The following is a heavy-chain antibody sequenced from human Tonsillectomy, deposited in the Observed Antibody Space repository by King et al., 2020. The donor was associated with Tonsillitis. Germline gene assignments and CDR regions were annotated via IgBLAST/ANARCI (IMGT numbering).Heavy chain of an antibody. J-gene: IGHJ4*02. V-gene: IGHV3-30*18. CDR1: GITFSSYG. CDR2: ISYDGSNK. CDR3: AKGRGGVAGLDY. Sequence: VQLVESGGGVVQPGRSLRLSCAASGITFSSYGMHWVRQAPGKGLEWVAVISYDGSNKYYADSVKGRFTISRDNSKNTLYLQMNSLRAEDTAVYYCAKGRGGVAGLDYWGQGTLVTVSS. D-gene: IGHD6-19*01.